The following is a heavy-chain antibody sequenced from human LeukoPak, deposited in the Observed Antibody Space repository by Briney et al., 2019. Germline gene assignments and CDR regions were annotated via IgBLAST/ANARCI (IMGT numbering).Heavy chain of an antibody. Sequence: ASVKVSCKASGFTFTSSAMQWVRQARGQRLEWIGRIVVGSGNTNYAQKFQERVTITRDMSTSTAYMELSSLRSEDTAVYYCAAAGSSGSWLPFDYWGQGTLVTVSS. D-gene: IGHD6-13*01. CDR3: AAAGSSGSWLPFDY. CDR2: IVVGSGNT. J-gene: IGHJ4*02. V-gene: IGHV1-58*02. CDR1: GFTFTSSA.